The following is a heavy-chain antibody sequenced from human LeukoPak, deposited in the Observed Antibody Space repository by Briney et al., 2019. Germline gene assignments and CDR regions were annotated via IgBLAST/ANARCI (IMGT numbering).Heavy chain of an antibody. CDR1: GFTFSNSW. CDR3: ARDLGDRGDY. Sequence: GGSLRLSCAASGFTFSNSWMHWVRQAPGKGLVWVSRINSDGKTTTYADSVKGRFTISRDNSKNTLYLQMNSLRAEDTAVYYCARDLGDRGDYWGQGTLVTVSS. J-gene: IGHJ4*02. D-gene: IGHD2-21*01. CDR2: INSDGKTT. V-gene: IGHV3-74*01.